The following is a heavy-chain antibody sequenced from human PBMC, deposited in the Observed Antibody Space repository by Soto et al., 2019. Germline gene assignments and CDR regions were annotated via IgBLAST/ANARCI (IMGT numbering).Heavy chain of an antibody. D-gene: IGHD1-26*01. CDR2: IKQDGSEE. V-gene: IGHV3-7*01. CDR3: ARVVGATNPLHT. J-gene: IGHJ5*02. Sequence: EVPLVESGGGLVQPGGSLRLSCVASGFPFSGHWMSWVRQAPGKGLEWVANIKQDGSEEHYVDSVKGRFTVSRDNAKNSLHLQMNSLRAEDTAVYYCARVVGATNPLHTWGQGTLVTVSS. CDR1: GFPFSGHW.